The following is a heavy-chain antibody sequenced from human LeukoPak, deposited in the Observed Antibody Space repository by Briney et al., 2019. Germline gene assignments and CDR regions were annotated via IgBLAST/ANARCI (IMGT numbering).Heavy chain of an antibody. D-gene: IGHD2-2*01. CDR3: ARDHAYAFDI. CDR2: IRYDGSNK. V-gene: IGHV3-30*02. J-gene: IGHJ3*02. CDR1: GFTSSSYG. Sequence: GGSLRLSCAASGFTSSSYGMHWVRQAPGKGLEWVAFIRYDGSNKYYADSVKGRFTISRDNSKNTLYLQMNSLRAEDTAVYYCARDHAYAFDIWGQGTLVTVSS.